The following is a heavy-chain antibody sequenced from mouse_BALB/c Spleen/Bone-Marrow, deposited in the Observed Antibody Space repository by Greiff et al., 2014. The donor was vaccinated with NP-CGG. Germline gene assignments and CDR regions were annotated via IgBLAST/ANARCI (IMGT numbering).Heavy chain of an antibody. CDR2: IYPGDGDT. J-gene: IGHJ2*01. CDR1: GYAFSSYW. CDR3: AAMRNSSDY. V-gene: IGHV1-80*01. Sequence: VQLQQSGAELVRPGSSVKISCKASGYAFSSYWMNWVKQRPGQGLEWIGQIYPGDGDTNYNGKFKGKATLTADKSSSTAYMQHSSLTSEDAAVYFCAAMRNSSDYWGQGTTLTVSS.